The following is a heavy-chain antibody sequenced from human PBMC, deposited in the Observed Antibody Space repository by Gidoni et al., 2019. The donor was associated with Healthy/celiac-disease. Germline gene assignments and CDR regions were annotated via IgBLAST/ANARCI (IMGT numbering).Heavy chain of an antibody. J-gene: IGHJ4*02. CDR1: GFPFSSYG. D-gene: IGHD1-26*01. Sequence: QVQLVESGGGVVQPGRSLRLTCAASGFPFSSYGMHWVRLAPGKGLEWVAVISHDGSNKYYADSVKCRFTISRDNSKNTLYLQMNSLRAEDTAVYYCVGGATTRRSGYFDYWGQGTLVTVSS. CDR2: ISHDGSNK. V-gene: IGHV3-30*03. CDR3: VGGATTRRSGYFDY.